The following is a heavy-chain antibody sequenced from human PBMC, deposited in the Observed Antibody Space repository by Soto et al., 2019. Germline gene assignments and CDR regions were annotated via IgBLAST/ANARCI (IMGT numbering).Heavy chain of an antibody. V-gene: IGHV4-39*01. J-gene: IGHJ4*02. CDR2: IDYSGST. CDR1: GGSISSSSYY. CDR3: ARHVSVSGYDYYFDQ. Sequence: QLQLQESGPGLVKPSETLSLTCTVSGGSISSSSYYWAWIRQPPGKGLEWFGSIDYSGSTYYNPSLESRVAISVDTSKNQFSLKLTSVTAADTAVYYCARHVSVSGYDYYFDQWGQGTLVTVSS. D-gene: IGHD5-12*01.